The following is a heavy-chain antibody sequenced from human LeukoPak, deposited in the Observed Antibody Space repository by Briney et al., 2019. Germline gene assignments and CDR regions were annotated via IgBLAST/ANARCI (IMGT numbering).Heavy chain of an antibody. CDR1: GYTFTSYG. Sequence: GASVKVSCKASGYTFTSYGISWVRQAPGQGLEWMGWISAYNGNTNYAQKLQGRVTMTTDTSTSTAYMELRSLRSDDTAVYYCARDRSSGYVADAFDIWGQWTMVVVSS. D-gene: IGHD3-22*01. V-gene: IGHV1-18*01. CDR2: ISAYNGNT. J-gene: IGHJ3*02. CDR3: ARDRSSGYVADAFDI.